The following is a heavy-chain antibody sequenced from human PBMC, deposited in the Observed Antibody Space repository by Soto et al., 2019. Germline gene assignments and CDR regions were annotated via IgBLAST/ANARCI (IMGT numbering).Heavy chain of an antibody. V-gene: IGHV4-34*01. CDR1: CRSLTGHY. D-gene: IGHD3-22*01. CDR3: ARGITMIVVVQGDEPDNYYFDS. CDR2: INHSGST. J-gene: IGHJ4*02. Sequence: SVILSLTCPVHCRSLTGHYWSWIRQSPGKGLEWIGEINHSGSTNQNPSLKSRVTISLDTSKNQFSLKLKSVTAADTAVYYCARGITMIVVVQGDEPDNYYFDSWGQGTQVTVSS.